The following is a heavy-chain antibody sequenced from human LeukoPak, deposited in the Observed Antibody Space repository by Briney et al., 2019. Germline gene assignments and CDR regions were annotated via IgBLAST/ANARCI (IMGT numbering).Heavy chain of an antibody. D-gene: IGHD2-2*03. J-gene: IGHJ4*02. V-gene: IGHV3-23*01. CDR3: AKALDIVVVPASVIDY. Sequence: SGGSLRLSCAASGFTFSSYAMSWIRQAPGKGLEWVSAISGSGGSTYYADSVKGRFTVSRDNSKNTLYLQMNSLRAEDTAVYYCAKALDIVVVPASVIDYWGRGTLVTVSS. CDR2: ISGSGGST. CDR1: GFTFSSYA.